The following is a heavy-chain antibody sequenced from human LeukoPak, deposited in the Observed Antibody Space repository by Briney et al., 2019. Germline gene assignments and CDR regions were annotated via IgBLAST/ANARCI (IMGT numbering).Heavy chain of an antibody. J-gene: IGHJ6*02. CDR3: ARPMRITMVRGVIPYYYYGMDV. V-gene: IGHV1-18*01. CDR1: GYTFTSYG. CDR2: ISAYNGNT. Sequence: ASVKVSCKASGYTFTSYGISWMRQAPGQGLVWMGWISAYNGNTNYAQKLQGRVTMTTDTSTSTAYMELRSLRSDDTAVYYCARPMRITMVRGVIPYYYYGMDVWGQGTTVTVSS. D-gene: IGHD3-10*01.